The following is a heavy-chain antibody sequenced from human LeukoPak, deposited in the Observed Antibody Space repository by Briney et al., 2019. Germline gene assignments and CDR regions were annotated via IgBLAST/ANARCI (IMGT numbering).Heavy chain of an antibody. Sequence: GGSLRLSCAASGFTFSSHGMSWVRQAPGKGLEWVSAISGSGGSSFYADSVKGRFTISRDNSKNTLYLQMNSLRAEDTAVYYCARRATTDRGYSYGLDYWGQGTLVTVAS. CDR1: GFTFSSHG. CDR3: ARRATTDRGYSYGLDY. CDR2: ISGSGGSS. V-gene: IGHV3-23*01. J-gene: IGHJ4*02. D-gene: IGHD5-18*01.